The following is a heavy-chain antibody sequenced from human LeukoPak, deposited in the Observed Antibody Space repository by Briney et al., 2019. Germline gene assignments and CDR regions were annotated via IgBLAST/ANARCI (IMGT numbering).Heavy chain of an antibody. J-gene: IGHJ6*02. V-gene: IGHV4-34*01. Sequence: SVTLPLTCGVYGESFSDYYWSWIRQPPGKGLEWIGEINHSGSTNYNPSLKSRVTISIDTSKKQFSLKLSSVTAADTAVYYCARSLRGYSGYAFYYYGMDVWGQGTTVTVSS. CDR3: ARSLRGYSGYAFYYYGMDV. D-gene: IGHD5-12*01. CDR1: GESFSDYY. CDR2: INHSGST.